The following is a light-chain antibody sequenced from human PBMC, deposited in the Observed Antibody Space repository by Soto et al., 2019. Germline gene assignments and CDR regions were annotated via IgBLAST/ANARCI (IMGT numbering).Light chain of an antibody. CDR3: RQSYSTLTWT. CDR2: TAP. J-gene: IGKJ1*01. CDR1: QSIRNY. Sequence: DIQMTQSPFSVSVSVGDRATITCRASQSIRNYFNWYQHKPGKVSKVLIYTAPSLRSGAPSRLSASGSGTDFTLSVVSLQPEDFATYYCRQSYSTLTWTFGQGTKVDI. V-gene: IGKV1-39*01.